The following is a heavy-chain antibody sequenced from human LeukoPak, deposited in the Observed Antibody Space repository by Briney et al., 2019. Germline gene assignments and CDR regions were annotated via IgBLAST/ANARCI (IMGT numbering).Heavy chain of an antibody. D-gene: IGHD6-19*01. Sequence: SGTLSLTCAVSGGSISSSNWWSWVRQPPGKGLEWIGSIYYSGSTYYNPSLKSRVTISVDTSKNQFSLKLSSVTAADTAVYYCARSGGWLLYFDYWGQGTLVTVSS. CDR1: GGSISSSNW. V-gene: IGHV4-4*02. J-gene: IGHJ4*02. CDR2: IYYSGST. CDR3: ARSGGWLLYFDY.